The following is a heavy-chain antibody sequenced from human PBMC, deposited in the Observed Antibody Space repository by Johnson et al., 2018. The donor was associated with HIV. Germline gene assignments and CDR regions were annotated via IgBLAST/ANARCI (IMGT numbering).Heavy chain of an antibody. Sequence: VQLVESGGGLVQPGGSLRLSCAASGFTFRSYWMHWVRQAPGKGLVWVSRINSDGSSTSYADSVKGRFTISRDSAKNSVYLQMKSLRAEDTAVYYCARRSGYAFDIWGQGTMVTVSS. V-gene: IGHV3-74*02. CDR2: INSDGSST. CDR1: GFTFRSYW. J-gene: IGHJ3*02. CDR3: ARRSGYAFDI. D-gene: IGHD5-24*01.